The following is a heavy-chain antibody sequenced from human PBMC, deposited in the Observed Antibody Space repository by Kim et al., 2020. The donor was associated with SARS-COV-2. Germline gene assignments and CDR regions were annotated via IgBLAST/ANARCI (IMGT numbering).Heavy chain of an antibody. J-gene: IGHJ4*02. Sequence: SETLSLTCTVSGGSISSSSYYWGWIRQPPGKGLEWIGSIYYSGSTYYNPSLKSRVTISVDTSKNQFSLKLSSVTAADTAVYYCARRRYSSSWSSIPLPFDYWGQGTLVTVSS. V-gene: IGHV4-39*01. CDR3: ARRRYSSSWSSIPLPFDY. CDR2: IYYSGST. CDR1: GGSISSSSYY. D-gene: IGHD6-13*01.